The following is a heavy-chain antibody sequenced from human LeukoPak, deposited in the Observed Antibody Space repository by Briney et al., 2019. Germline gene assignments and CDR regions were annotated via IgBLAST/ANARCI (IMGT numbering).Heavy chain of an antibody. J-gene: IGHJ5*02. Sequence: PGGSLGLSCAASGFTFSSNWMHWVRQAPGKGLVWVSRINSDGSSTSYADSVKGRFTISRDNAKNTLYLQMNSLRAEDTAVYYCATCRDGYNAGFDPWGQGTLVTVSS. CDR1: GFTFSSNW. CDR2: INSDGSST. CDR3: ATCRDGYNAGFDP. D-gene: IGHD5-24*01. V-gene: IGHV3-74*01.